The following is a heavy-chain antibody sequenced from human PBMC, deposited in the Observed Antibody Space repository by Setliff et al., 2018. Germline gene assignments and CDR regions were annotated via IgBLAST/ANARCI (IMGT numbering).Heavy chain of an antibody. CDR1: GGSFTDHF. Sequence: SETLSLTCAVYGGSFTDHFWSWIRQPPGKGLEWIGEINHSGSTNYNPSLKSRVSISVDASKNQFSLKLDSVTAADTAVYYCARTDDYYNFYAYWGQGTLVTVSS. CDR3: ARTDDYYNFYAY. D-gene: IGHD3-3*01. CDR2: INHSGST. J-gene: IGHJ4*02. V-gene: IGHV4-34*01.